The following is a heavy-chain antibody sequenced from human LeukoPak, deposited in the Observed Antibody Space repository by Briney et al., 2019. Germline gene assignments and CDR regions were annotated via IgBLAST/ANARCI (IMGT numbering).Heavy chain of an antibody. Sequence: GGSLRLSCTTSGFPFDDFAMRWVRQPAGKGLEWVGFIRRRAYGGAAEYAASVKGRFIISRDDSKGIAYLQMNRLKTEDTAVYYCSRNGLVDFDYWGQGSRVIVSP. CDR2: IRRRAYGGAA. J-gene: IGHJ4*02. CDR1: GFPFDDFA. CDR3: SRNGLVDFDY. V-gene: IGHV3-49*04.